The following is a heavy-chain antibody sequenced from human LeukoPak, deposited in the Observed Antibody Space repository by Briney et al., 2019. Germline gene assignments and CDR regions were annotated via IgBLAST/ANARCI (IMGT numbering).Heavy chain of an antibody. D-gene: IGHD3-10*01. V-gene: IGHV4-59*01. CDR2: IYYSGST. CDR1: GGSITNYY. Sequence: SETLSLTRTVSGGSITNYYWSWIRQPPGKGLEWIGYIYYSGSTNYNPSLKSRVTISVDTSKNQFSLKMSSVTAADTAVYFCARETTMVRGLSWFDPWGQGTLVTVSS. CDR3: ARETTMVRGLSWFDP. J-gene: IGHJ5*02.